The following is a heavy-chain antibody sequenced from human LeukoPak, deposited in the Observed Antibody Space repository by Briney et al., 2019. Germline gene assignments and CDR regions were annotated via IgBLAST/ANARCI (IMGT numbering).Heavy chain of an antibody. V-gene: IGHV3-21*01. CDR2: ISSSSSYI. D-gene: IGHD3-10*01. Sequence: PGGSLRLSCAASGFTFSSYSMNWVRQAPGKGLEWVSSISSSSSYIYYADSVKGRFTISRDNSKNTLYLQMNSLRAEDTAVYYCAWFEGANWFDPWGQGTLVTVSS. CDR1: GFTFSSYS. J-gene: IGHJ5*02. CDR3: AWFEGANWFDP.